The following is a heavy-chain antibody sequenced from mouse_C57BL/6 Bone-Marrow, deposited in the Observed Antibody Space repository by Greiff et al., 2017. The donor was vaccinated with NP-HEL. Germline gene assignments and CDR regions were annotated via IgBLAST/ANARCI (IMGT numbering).Heavy chain of an antibody. Sequence: EVQLQQSGTVLVRPGASVKMSCKTSGFTFTSYWMHWVKQRPGQGLEWIGAIYPGNSDTSYNHKLKGQGKLTAVTSAHTAYSELSSLTNEDSAVKYCTRSVYHGPFDYWGQGTTLTVSS. V-gene: IGHV1-5*01. CDR3: TRSVYHGPFDY. CDR2: IYPGNSDT. D-gene: IGHD1-1*02. CDR1: GFTFTSYW. J-gene: IGHJ2*01.